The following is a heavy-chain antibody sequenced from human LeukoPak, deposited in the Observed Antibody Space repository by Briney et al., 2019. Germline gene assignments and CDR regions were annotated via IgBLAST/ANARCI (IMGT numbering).Heavy chain of an antibody. D-gene: IGHD4-17*01. V-gene: IGHV1-69*13. Sequence: SVKVSCKASGGTFGSYAISWVRQAPGQGLEWMGGIIPIFGTANYAQKFQGRVTITADESTSTAYMELSSLRSEDTAVYYCARGGDYGDYGNYWGQGTLVTVSS. CDR2: IIPIFGTA. CDR3: ARGGDYGDYGNY. CDR1: GGTFGSYA. J-gene: IGHJ4*02.